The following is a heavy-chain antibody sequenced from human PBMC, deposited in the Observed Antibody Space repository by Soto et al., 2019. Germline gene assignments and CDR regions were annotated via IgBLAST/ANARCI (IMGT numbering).Heavy chain of an antibody. CDR3: AGEEPVVPAARP. J-gene: IGHJ6*04. V-gene: IGHV4-31*03. CDR1: GGPISGGGYY. D-gene: IGHD2-2*02. Sequence: SETLSLTCTVSGGPISGGGYYWSWIRQHPGKGLEWIGYIYYSGSTYYNPSLKSRVTISVDTSKNQFSLKLSSVTAADTAVYYGAGEEPVVPAARPGAKGTMVPVSS. CDR2: IYYSGST.